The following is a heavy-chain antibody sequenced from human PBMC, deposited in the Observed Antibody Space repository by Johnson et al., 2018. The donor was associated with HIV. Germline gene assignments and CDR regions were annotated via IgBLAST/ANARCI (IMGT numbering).Heavy chain of an antibody. V-gene: IGHV3-25*05. CDR3: ARDRAGFDI. CDR2: VNPNGGST. D-gene: IGHD3-10*01. J-gene: IGHJ3*02. Sequence: VQLVESGGGLAKPAWSPRLSCAASQFTFSSYYMNCVRQAPGNGLELVGQVNPNGGSTYLIDSVKGRFTISRDNAKNSLYLQMNSLRAEDTALYYCARDRAGFDIWGQGTMV. CDR1: QFTFSSYY.